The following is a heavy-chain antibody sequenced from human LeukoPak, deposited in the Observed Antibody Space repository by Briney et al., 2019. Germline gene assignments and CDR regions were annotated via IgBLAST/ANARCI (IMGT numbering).Heavy chain of an antibody. D-gene: IGHD3-22*01. V-gene: IGHV1-69*13. CDR2: IIPIFGTA. CDR3: AREYYYDSSGYPYYFDY. CDR1: GYTFTSYY. J-gene: IGHJ4*02. Sequence: ASVKVSCKASGYTFTSYYMHWVRQAPGQGLEWMGGIIPIFGTANYAQKFQGRVTITADESTSTAYMELSSLRSEDTAVYYCAREYYYDSSGYPYYFDYWGQGTLVTVSS.